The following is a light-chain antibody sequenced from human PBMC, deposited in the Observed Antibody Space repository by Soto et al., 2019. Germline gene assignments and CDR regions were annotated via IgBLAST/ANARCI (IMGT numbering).Light chain of an antibody. Sequence: QSVLTQPASVSGSPGQSITISCTGTSSDVGGYNYVSWYQQHPGKVPKLIIYEVTRRPSGVPDRFSGAKVGNTAYLTVSGLQADDEADYYCCSYAGSNNYYLFGPGTKLTVL. V-gene: IGLV2-8*01. CDR3: CSYAGSNNYYL. CDR2: EVT. CDR1: SSDVGGYNY. J-gene: IGLJ1*01.